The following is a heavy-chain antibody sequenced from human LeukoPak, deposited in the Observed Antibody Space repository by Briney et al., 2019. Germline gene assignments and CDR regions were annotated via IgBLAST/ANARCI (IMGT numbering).Heavy chain of an antibody. CDR1: GFTFDDYA. J-gene: IGHJ2*01. Sequence: PGGSLRLSCSAYGFTFDDYAMQWVRQAPGKGLEWISGISWNSDSIGYGDSVKGRFTISRDNSKNSLYLQMNSLRPEDTALYYCAKGRYCSGGRCNLDWYLDLWGRRTLVTVSS. CDR3: AKGRYCSGGRCNLDWYLDL. CDR2: ISWNSDSI. D-gene: IGHD2-15*01. V-gene: IGHV3-9*01.